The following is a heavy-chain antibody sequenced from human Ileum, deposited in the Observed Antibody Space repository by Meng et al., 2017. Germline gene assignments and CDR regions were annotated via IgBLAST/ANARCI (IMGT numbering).Heavy chain of an antibody. CDR2: ISYDGDNI. D-gene: IGHD4-17*01. V-gene: IGHV3-30*03. CDR1: GFTFSNYN. CDR3: ARDSYGCDY. J-gene: IGHJ4*02. Sequence: GQLGESGGGVFQPGRSLRLSCAASGFTFSNYNMHWVRQAPGKGLEWVAFISYDGDNIYYADSVKGRLTISRDNSENTLFLQMNSLRTEDTAVYYCARDSYGCDYWGQGTLVTVSS.